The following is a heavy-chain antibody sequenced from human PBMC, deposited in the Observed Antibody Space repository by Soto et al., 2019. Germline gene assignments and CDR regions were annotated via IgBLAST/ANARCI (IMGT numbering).Heavy chain of an antibody. V-gene: IGHV1-18*01. Sequence: ASVKVSCKASGYTFTSYGISWVRQAPGQGLEWMGWISAYNGNTNYAQKLQGRVTMTTDTSTSTAYMELRSLRSDDTAVYYCARGSRIAAAGTAMNDAFDIWGQGTMVTVSS. CDR3: ARGSRIAAAGTAMNDAFDI. D-gene: IGHD6-13*01. CDR1: GYTFTSYG. J-gene: IGHJ3*02. CDR2: ISAYNGNT.